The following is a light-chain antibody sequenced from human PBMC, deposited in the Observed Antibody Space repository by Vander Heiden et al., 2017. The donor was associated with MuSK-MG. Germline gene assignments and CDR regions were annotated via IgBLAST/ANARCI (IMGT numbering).Light chain of an antibody. CDR2: DVS. CDR1: SSDVGGYNY. CDR3: SSYTSSSTLGV. J-gene: IGLJ2*01. V-gene: IGLV2-14*01. Sequence: QSALTQPASVSGSPGQSITISCTGTSSDVGGYNYVSWYQQHPGTAPKLMIYDVSNRPSGVSNRFSGSKSGTTASLTISGLQAEDEADYYCSSYTSSSTLGVFGGGTKLTVL.